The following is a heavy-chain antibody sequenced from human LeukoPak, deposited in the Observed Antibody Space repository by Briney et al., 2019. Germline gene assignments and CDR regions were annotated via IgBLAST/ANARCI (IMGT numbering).Heavy chain of an antibody. D-gene: IGHD2-15*01. CDR1: GGSISSYY. CDR2: IYTSGST. J-gene: IGHJ3*02. CDR3: ASLGGGKGGQGDAFDI. Sequence: SETLSLTCTVSGGSISSYYWSWIRQPAGKGLEWIGRIYTSGSTNYNPSLKSRVTMSVDTSKNQFSLKLSSVTAADTAVYYCASLGGGKGGQGDAFDIWGQGTMVTVSS. V-gene: IGHV4-4*07.